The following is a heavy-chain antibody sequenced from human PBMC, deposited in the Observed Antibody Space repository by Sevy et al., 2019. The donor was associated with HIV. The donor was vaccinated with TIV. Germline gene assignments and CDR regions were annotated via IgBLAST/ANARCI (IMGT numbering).Heavy chain of an antibody. D-gene: IGHD6-13*01. Sequence: GGSLRLSCAASGFTFSSYAMHWVRQAPGKGLEWVAVISYDGSNKYYADSVKGRFTISRDNSKNTLYLQMNILRAEDTAVYYCARDIDVRYSSSWGYYYYYYGMDVWGQGTTVTVSS. CDR1: GFTFSSYA. V-gene: IGHV3-30-3*01. J-gene: IGHJ6*02. CDR2: ISYDGSNK. CDR3: ARDIDVRYSSSWGYYYYYYGMDV.